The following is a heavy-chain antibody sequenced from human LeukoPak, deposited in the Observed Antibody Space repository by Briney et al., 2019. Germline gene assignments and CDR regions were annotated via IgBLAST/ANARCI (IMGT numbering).Heavy chain of an antibody. CDR1: GGSFSGYY. Sequence: SETLSLTCAVYGGSFSGYYWSWIRQPPGKGLEWIGEINHSGSTNYNPSLKSRVTISIDTSKNQFSLKLTSVTAADTAVYYCARDRVRGNANPYFDYWGQGTLVTVSS. CDR2: INHSGST. J-gene: IGHJ4*02. D-gene: IGHD1-1*01. CDR3: ARDRVRGNANPYFDY. V-gene: IGHV4-34*01.